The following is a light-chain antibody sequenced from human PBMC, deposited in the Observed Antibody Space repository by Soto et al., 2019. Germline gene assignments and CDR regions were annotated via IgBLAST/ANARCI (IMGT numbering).Light chain of an antibody. CDR2: AAS. J-gene: IGKJ1*01. CDR3: QQSYTTPWT. Sequence: DIQMTQSPSSLSASVGDRVTITCRASQSITSYLNWYQQKPGKAPQLLIYAASSLQSGVTSRFSGSGSGTDFTLTISSLQPEDCATYFCQQSYTTPWTFGQGTKVEVK. CDR1: QSITSY. V-gene: IGKV1-39*01.